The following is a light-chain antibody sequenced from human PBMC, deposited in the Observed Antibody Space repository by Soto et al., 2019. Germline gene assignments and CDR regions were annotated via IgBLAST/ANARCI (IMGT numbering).Light chain of an antibody. CDR3: CSYAGSSTYV. CDR1: XXDVGSYHL. CDR2: EGS. Sequence: QSALTQPASVSGSPGQSXTXXXTGTXXDVGSYHLVSWYQQHPGKAPKLMIYEGSKRPSGVSNRFSGSKSGNTASLTISGLQAEDEADYYCCSYAGSSTYVFGTGTKVTVL. V-gene: IGLV2-23*01. J-gene: IGLJ1*01.